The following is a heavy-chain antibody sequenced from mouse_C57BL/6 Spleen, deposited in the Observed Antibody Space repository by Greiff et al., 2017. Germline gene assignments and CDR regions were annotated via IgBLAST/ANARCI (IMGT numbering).Heavy chain of an antibody. V-gene: IGHV1-52*01. D-gene: IGHD1-1*02. Sequence: VQLQQPGAELVRPGSSVKLSCKASGYTFTSYWMHWVKQRPIQGLEWIGNIDPSDSETPYNQKFKDKATLTVDKSSSTAYMQLSSLTSEDSAVDYCAKLGRGDYFAYWGQGTLVTVSA. CDR3: AKLGRGDYFAY. CDR2: IDPSDSET. CDR1: GYTFTSYW. J-gene: IGHJ3*01.